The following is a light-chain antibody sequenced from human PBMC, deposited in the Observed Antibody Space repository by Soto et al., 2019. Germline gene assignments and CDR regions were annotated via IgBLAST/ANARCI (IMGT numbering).Light chain of an antibody. Sequence: QCALIQPASVSGSPGQSITISCTGTSSDVGVSNYVSWYQQHPGKVPKLMIYDVSIRPSGVSTRFSGSKSGNTASLTISELQAEDEADYYCSSYTSTSALGVFGAGTKVTVL. J-gene: IGLJ1*01. CDR2: DVS. V-gene: IGLV2-14*03. CDR3: SSYTSTSALGV. CDR1: SSDVGVSNY.